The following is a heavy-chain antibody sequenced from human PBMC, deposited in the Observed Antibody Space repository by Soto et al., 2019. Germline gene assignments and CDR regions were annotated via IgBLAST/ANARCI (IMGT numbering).Heavy chain of an antibody. CDR1: VFTCSSNW. CDR2: IKQDGSEK. J-gene: IGHJ3*02. CDR3: ASLNIVATSDAFDI. V-gene: IGHV3-7*01. D-gene: IGHD5-12*01. Sequence: SLRRSCEASVFTCSSNWMICVLQNPGKGLEWVANIKQDGSEKYYVDSVKGRFTISRDNAKNSLYVQMNSLRAEDTAVYYCASLNIVATSDAFDIWGQGTMVTVSS.